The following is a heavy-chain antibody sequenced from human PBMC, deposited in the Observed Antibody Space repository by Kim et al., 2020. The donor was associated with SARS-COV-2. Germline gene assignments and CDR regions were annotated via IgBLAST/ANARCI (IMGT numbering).Heavy chain of an antibody. J-gene: IGHJ4*02. CDR2: ISSNGGST. CDR1: GFTFSSYA. CDR3: VKTYYYDSSGYYYPYYFDY. V-gene: IGHV3-64D*06. D-gene: IGHD3-22*01. Sequence: GGSLRLSCSASGFTFSSYAMHWVRQAPGKGLEYVSAISSNGGSTYYADSVKGRFTISRDNSKNTLYLQMSSLRAEDTAVYYCVKTYYYDSSGYYYPYYFDYWGQGTLVTVSS.